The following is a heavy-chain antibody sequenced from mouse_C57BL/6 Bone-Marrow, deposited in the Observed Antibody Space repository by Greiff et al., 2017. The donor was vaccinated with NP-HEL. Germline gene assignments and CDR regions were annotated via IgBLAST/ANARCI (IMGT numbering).Heavy chain of an antibody. CDR3: ARKSDYYGSSYGY. CDR1: GYTFTDYY. Sequence: EVQLQQSGPVLVKPGASVKMSCKASGYTFTDYYMNWVKQSHGKSLEWIGVINPYNGGTSYNQKLKGKATLTVDKSSSTAYMELNSLTSEDSAVYYCARKSDYYGSSYGYWGQGTTLTVSS. D-gene: IGHD1-1*01. CDR2: INPYNGGT. J-gene: IGHJ2*01. V-gene: IGHV1-19*01.